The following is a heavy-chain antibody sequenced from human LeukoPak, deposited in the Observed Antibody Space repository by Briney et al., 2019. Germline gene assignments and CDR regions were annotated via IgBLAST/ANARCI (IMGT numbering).Heavy chain of an antibody. Sequence: PSQTLSLTCTVSGGSISSGGYYWSWIRQPAGKGLEWIGRIYTSGSTNYNPSLKSRVTISVDTSKNQFSLKLSSVTAADTAVYYCARDVLSGSWYGDYFDYWGQGTLVTVSS. D-gene: IGHD6-13*01. CDR2: IYTSGST. J-gene: IGHJ4*02. V-gene: IGHV4-61*02. CDR1: GGSISSGGYY. CDR3: ARDVLSGSWYGDYFDY.